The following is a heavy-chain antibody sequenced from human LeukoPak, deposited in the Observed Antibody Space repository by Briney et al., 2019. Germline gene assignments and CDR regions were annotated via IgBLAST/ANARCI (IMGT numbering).Heavy chain of an antibody. D-gene: IGHD4-23*01. CDR1: GASISNSNW. Sequence: SETLSLTCTVSGASISNSNWWSWFRQPPGKGLEWIGEIFHGGSANYNPSLKSRVTISVDKSKNQFSLNLISVTAADTAVYYCLYGGNSGDWLYWGQGTLVTVSS. V-gene: IGHV4-4*02. CDR2: IFHGGSA. CDR3: LYGGNSGDWLY. J-gene: IGHJ4*02.